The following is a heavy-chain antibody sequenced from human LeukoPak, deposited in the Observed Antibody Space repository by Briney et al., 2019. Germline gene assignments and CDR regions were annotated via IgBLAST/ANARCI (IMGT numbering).Heavy chain of an antibody. V-gene: IGHV3-23*01. CDR1: GFTFSNYA. D-gene: IGHD5-18*01. CDR3: ARSKYSYGAFDI. Sequence: PGGSLRLSCAVSGFTFSNYAMSWVRQVPGKGLEWVSIISGGGDDTKSADSVKGRFTISRENAKNSLYLQMNSLRAGDTAVYYCARSKYSYGAFDIWGQGTMVTVSS. J-gene: IGHJ3*02. CDR2: ISGGGDDT.